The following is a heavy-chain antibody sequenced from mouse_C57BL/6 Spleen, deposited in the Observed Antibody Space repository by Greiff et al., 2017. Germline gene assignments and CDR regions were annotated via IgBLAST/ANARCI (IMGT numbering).Heavy chain of an antibody. Sequence: VQLQQSGAELVRPGASVKLSCTASGFNIKDDYMHWVKQRPEQGLEWIGWIDPENGDTEYASKFQGKATITADTSSNTAYLQLSSLTSGDTAVYYCTTNWSWFAYWGQGTLVTVSA. CDR1: GFNIKDDY. CDR2: IDPENGDT. J-gene: IGHJ3*01. CDR3: TTNWSWFAY. V-gene: IGHV14-4*01. D-gene: IGHD4-1*01.